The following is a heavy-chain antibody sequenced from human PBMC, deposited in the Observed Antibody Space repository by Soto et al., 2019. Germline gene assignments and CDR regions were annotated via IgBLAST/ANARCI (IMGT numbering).Heavy chain of an antibody. V-gene: IGHV1-46*01. J-gene: IGHJ2*01. D-gene: IGHD3-22*01. CDR1: GYTFTKNY. CDR2: IVPSGGST. Sequence: QVQLVQSGAEVQKPGASVKVSCKASGYTFTKNYIHWVRQAPGQGLEWMGIIVPSGGSTNYAPKFHGRVTMTRDTSTNTLYMELSSLTSEDTAVYYCARSAYDDSGFYSSHWYFDLWGRGTLVTVSA. CDR3: ARSAYDDSGFYSSHWYFDL.